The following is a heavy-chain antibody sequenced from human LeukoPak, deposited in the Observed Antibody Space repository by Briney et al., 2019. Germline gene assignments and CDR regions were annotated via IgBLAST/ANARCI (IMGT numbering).Heavy chain of an antibody. J-gene: IGHJ3*02. V-gene: IGHV3-15*01. CDR3: TTDRNNWNYEDDAFDI. Sequence: PGGSLRLSCAASGFTFSNAWMSWVRQAPGKGLEWVGRIKSKTDGGTTDYAAPVKGRFTISRDDSKNTLYLQMNSLKTEDTAVYYCTTDRNNWNYEDDAFDIWGQGTMVTVSS. CDR1: GFTFSNAW. D-gene: IGHD1-7*01. CDR2: IKSKTDGGTT.